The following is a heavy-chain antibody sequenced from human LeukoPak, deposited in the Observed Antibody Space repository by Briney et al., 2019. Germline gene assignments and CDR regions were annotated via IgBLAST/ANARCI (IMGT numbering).Heavy chain of an antibody. CDR3: ARLGAPLSMDSM. Sequence: GGSVTLSCAASGFIHSSYAMSWVRQAPGRGLEWVSAISGSGGSTYYADSVNGRFTISRANSKNTLYLQVNSLRAEDTAVYYCARLGAPLSMDSMWGQGNLVTVSS. CDR1: GFIHSSYA. V-gene: IGHV3-23*01. D-gene: IGHD2/OR15-2a*01. J-gene: IGHJ4*02. CDR2: ISGSGGST.